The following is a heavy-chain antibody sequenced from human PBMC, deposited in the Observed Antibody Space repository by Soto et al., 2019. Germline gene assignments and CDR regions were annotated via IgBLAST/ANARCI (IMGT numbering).Heavy chain of an antibody. D-gene: IGHD3-3*01. CDR3: ARDNATVKIFVGTPWFAP. CDR1: GFTFSSYS. V-gene: IGHV3-21*01. CDR2: ISSSSSYI. Sequence: PGGSLRLSCAASGFTFSSYSMNWVRHAPWKGLEWVSSISSSSSYIYYADSVKGRFTISRDNAKNSLYLQMNSLRAEDTAVYYCARDNATVKIFVGTPWFAPWRQGNLVTV. J-gene: IGHJ5*02.